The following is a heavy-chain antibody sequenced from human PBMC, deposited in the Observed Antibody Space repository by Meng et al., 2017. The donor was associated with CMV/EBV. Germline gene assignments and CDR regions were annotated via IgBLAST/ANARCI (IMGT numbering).Heavy chain of an antibody. D-gene: IGHD6-13*01. CDR3: ARIAAAGRFDY. Sequence: QITLKESGTTLGKPTQTITLTCTVSGFSLSTSGVGVGWIRQPPGKALEWLALIYWDDDKRYSPSLKSRLTITKDTSKNQVVLTMTNMDPVDTATYYCARIAAAGRFDYWGQGTLVTVSS. V-gene: IGHV2-5*02. CDR2: IYWDDDK. CDR1: GFSLSTSGVG. J-gene: IGHJ4*02.